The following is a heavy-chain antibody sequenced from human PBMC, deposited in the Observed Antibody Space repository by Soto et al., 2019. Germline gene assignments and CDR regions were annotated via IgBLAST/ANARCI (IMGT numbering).Heavy chain of an antibody. CDR3: APHVSCSGGSCQYDAFAI. D-gene: IGHD2-15*01. J-gene: IGHJ3*02. CDR2: ITADGGT. V-gene: IGHV3-23*01. Sequence: EVQVLESGGGLVQPGGSLRLSCEGSGFTVSSHAMTWIRQAPGKGPEWVSTITADGGTYYADSVKGRFAMSRDTPESTLYLQMNSLGAEDTAAYYCAPHVSCSGGSCQYDAFAIRGQGTMVTVSS. CDR1: GFTVSSHA.